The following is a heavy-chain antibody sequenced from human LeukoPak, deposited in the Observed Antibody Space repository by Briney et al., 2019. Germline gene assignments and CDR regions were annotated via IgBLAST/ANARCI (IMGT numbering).Heavy chain of an antibody. Sequence: SQTLSLTCTVSGGSISSGSYYWSWIRQPAGKGLEWIGRIYTSGSTNYNPSLKSRVTISVDTSKNQFSLKLSSVTAADTAVYYCARSRPYSSGRYPDIAYYMDVWGKGTTVTVSS. V-gene: IGHV4-61*02. CDR2: IYTSGST. J-gene: IGHJ6*03. CDR3: ARSRPYSSGRYPDIAYYMDV. CDR1: GGSISSGSYY. D-gene: IGHD6-19*01.